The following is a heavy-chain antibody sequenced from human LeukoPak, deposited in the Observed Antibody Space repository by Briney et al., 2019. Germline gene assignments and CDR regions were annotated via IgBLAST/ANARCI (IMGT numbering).Heavy chain of an antibody. CDR3: VTGYCSSTNCRIDY. V-gene: IGHV1-18*01. Sequence: GASVKVSCKASGYTFTSYGISWVRQAPGQGLEWMGWIRVYNGDTNYAQKLQGRVTMTTDTSTSTAYMELRSLRSDDTAVYYCVTGYCSSTNCRIDYWGQGTLVSVSS. CDR2: IRVYNGDT. CDR1: GYTFTSYG. J-gene: IGHJ4*02. D-gene: IGHD2-2*03.